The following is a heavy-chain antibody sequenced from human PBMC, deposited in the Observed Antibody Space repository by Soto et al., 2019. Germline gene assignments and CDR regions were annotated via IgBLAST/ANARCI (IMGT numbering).Heavy chain of an antibody. D-gene: IGHD1-26*01. CDR2: INGGRS. CDR3: ATHAWDR. J-gene: IGHJ1*01. V-gene: IGHV3-23*01. CDR1: GITFSRYD. Sequence: EVQLLASGGGLVQPGGSLRLSCEASGITFSRYDMSWVRQAPGKGLEWVSAINGGRSFYGDSVEGRFTVSRDNSKNTLYLQLISLRVAATAIYYCATHAWDRWGQGTLVTVSS.